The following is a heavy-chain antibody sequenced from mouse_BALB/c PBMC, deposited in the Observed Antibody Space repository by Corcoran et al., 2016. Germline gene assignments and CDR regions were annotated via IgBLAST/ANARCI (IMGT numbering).Heavy chain of an antibody. D-gene: IGHD3-3*01. V-gene: IGHV9-1*02. J-gene: IGHJ2*01. Sequence: QIQLVQSGPELKKPGETVKISCKASGYTFTNYGMNWVKQAPGKGLKWMGWINTYTGEPTYADDFKGRFAFSLETSASTAYLQINNLKNEDMATYVCARGDSSNLDYWGQGTTLTVSS. CDR3: ARGDSSNLDY. CDR1: GYTFTNYG. CDR2: INTYTGEP.